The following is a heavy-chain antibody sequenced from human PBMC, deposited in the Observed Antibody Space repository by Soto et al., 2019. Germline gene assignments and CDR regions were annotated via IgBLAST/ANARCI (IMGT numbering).Heavy chain of an antibody. V-gene: IGHV1-69*01. CDR3: ARGDVGYCSGGSCYSSVYYGMDV. CDR2: IIPIFGTA. CDR1: GGTFSSYA. J-gene: IGHJ6*02. Sequence: QVQLVQSGAEVKKPGSSVKVSCKASGGTFSSYAISWVRQAPGQGLEWMGGIIPIFGTANYAQKFQGRVMITADESTSTAYMELSSLSSEDTAVYYCARGDVGYCSGGSCYSSVYYGMDVWGQGTTVTVSS. D-gene: IGHD2-15*01.